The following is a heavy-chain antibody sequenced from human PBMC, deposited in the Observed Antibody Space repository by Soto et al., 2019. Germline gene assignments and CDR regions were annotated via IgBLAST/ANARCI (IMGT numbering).Heavy chain of an antibody. CDR1: GYTLTELS. CDR2: FDPEDGET. D-gene: IGHD6-13*01. J-gene: IGHJ4*02. CDR3: ATFVAYSSSWYGPLSFDY. Sequence: GASVKVSCKVSGYTLTELSMHWVRQAPGKGLEWMGGFDPEDGETIYAQKFQGRVTMTEDTSTDTAYMELSSLRSEDTAVYYCATFVAYSSSWYGPLSFDYWGQGTLVTVSS. V-gene: IGHV1-24*01.